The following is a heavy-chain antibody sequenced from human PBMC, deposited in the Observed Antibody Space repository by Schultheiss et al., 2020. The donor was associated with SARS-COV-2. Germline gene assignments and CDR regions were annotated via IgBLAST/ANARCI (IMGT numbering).Heavy chain of an antibody. CDR3: TTDDGGSYRAFWKY. V-gene: IGHV3-30*09. CDR1: GSTFTNSA. D-gene: IGHD1-26*01. Sequence: GGSLRLSCAVSGSTFTNSAMHWVRQAPGKGLEWIAVTSYDENIKYYADSVRDRFAISRDNSKSTLYLQMNSLRPEDTAVYYCTTDDGGSYRAFWKYWGQGTLVTVSS. J-gene: IGHJ4*02. CDR2: TSYDENIK.